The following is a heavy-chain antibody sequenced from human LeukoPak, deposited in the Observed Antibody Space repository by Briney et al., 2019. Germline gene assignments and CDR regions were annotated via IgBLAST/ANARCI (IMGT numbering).Heavy chain of an antibody. D-gene: IGHD1-26*01. CDR3: ARVGWELHFDY. CDR1: GGSISSGSYY. Sequence: SQTLSLTCTVSGGSISSGSYYWSWIRQPAGKGLEWIGRIYTSGSTNYNPSLKSRVTISVDTSKNQFSLKLSSVTAADTAVYYCARVGWELHFDYWGQGTLVTVSS. J-gene: IGHJ4*02. V-gene: IGHV4-61*02. CDR2: IYTSGST.